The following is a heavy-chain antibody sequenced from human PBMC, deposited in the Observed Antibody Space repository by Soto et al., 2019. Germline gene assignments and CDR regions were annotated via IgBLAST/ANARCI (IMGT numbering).Heavy chain of an antibody. CDR2: ISGGGTST. J-gene: IGHJ6*02. D-gene: IGHD2-2*01. Sequence: SGGSLRLSCVASGFTFDSYAMNWIRQAPGKGLEWVSAISGGGTSTYYADSVKGRFTVSRDNSKNTMYLQMNSLSAEDTGVYYCPKERFVYHFGIVPADTSIGMAVWGPGPTV. V-gene: IGHV3-23*01. CDR1: GFTFDSYA. CDR3: PKERFVYHFGIVPADTSIGMAV.